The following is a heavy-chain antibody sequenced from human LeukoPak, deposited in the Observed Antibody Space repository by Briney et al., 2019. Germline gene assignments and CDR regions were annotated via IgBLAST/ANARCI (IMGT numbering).Heavy chain of an antibody. Sequence: ASVKVSCKASGYTFTSYDIHWVRQATGQGLEWMGWMNPNSGNTGYTKKFQGRVTITRDTSASTAYMELSSLRSEDTAVYYCAREKKHVDIVATITRVVDYWGQGTLVTVSS. CDR3: AREKKHVDIVATITRVVDY. CDR1: GYTFTSYD. J-gene: IGHJ4*02. V-gene: IGHV1-8*03. D-gene: IGHD5-12*01. CDR2: MNPNSGNT.